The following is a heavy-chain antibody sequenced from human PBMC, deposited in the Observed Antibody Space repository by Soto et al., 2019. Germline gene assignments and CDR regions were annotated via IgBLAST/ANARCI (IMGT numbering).Heavy chain of an antibody. CDR2: ISGSGGST. J-gene: IGHJ6*02. CDR1: GFTFSSYA. D-gene: IGHD2-15*01. V-gene: IGHV3-23*01. Sequence: PGGSLRLSCAASGFTFSSYAMSWVRQATGKGLEWVSAISGSGGSTYYADSVKGRFTISRDNSKNTLYLQMNSLRAEDTAVYYCAKVGGYCSGGSCYYRYYYYGMDVWGQGTTVTVSS. CDR3: AKVGGYCSGGSCYYRYYYYGMDV.